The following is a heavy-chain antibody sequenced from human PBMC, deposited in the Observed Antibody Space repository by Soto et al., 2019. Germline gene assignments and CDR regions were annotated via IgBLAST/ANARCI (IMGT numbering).Heavy chain of an antibody. CDR2: ISGSGGST. D-gene: IGHD6-13*01. Sequence: LRLSCAASGFTFSSYAMIWVRQAPGKGLEWVSAISGSGGSTYYADSVKGRFTISRDNSKNTLYLQMNSLRAEDTAVYYCAKSQSSSWYTHFDYWGQGTLVTVSS. J-gene: IGHJ4*02. V-gene: IGHV3-23*01. CDR3: AKSQSSSWYTHFDY. CDR1: GFTFSSYA.